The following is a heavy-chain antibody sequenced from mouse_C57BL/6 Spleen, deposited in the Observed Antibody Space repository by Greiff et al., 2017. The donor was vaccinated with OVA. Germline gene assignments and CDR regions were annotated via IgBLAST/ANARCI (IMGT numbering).Heavy chain of an antibody. V-gene: IGHV5-4*03. CDR1: GFTFSSYA. CDR2: ISDGGSYT. Sequence: EVKVVESGGGLVKPGGSLKLSCAASGFTFSSYAMSWVRQTPEKRLEWVATISDGGSYTYYPDNVKGRFTISRDNAKNNLYLQMSHLKSEDTAMYYCARYGSSHWYFDVWGTGTTVTVAS. D-gene: IGHD1-1*01. J-gene: IGHJ1*03. CDR3: ARYGSSHWYFDV.